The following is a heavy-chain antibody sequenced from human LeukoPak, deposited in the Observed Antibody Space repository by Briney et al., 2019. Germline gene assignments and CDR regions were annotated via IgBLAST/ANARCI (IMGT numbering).Heavy chain of an antibody. CDR2: INHSGST. D-gene: IGHD4-17*01. Sequence: SETLSLTCAVYGGSFSGYYWSWIRQPPGKGLEWIGEINHSGSTNYSPSLKSRVTISVDTSKNQFSLKLSSVTAADTAVYYCARGRDYGDYSGFDYWGQGTLVTVSS. V-gene: IGHV4-34*01. J-gene: IGHJ4*02. CDR1: GGSFSGYY. CDR3: ARGRDYGDYSGFDY.